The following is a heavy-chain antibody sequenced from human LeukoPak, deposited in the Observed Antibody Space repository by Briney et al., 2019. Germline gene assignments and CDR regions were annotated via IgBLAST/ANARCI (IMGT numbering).Heavy chain of an antibody. D-gene: IGHD3-3*01. V-gene: IGHV3-30-3*01. CDR3: ARGGYYDFWSGYFDY. CDR1: GFTFSSYA. CDR2: ISYDGSNK. Sequence: PGGSLRLSCAASGFTFSSYAMHWVRQAPGKGLEWVAVISYDGSNKYYADSVKGRFTISRDNSKNTLYLQMNSLRAEDTAVYYCARGGYYDFWSGYFDYWGQGTLVTVSS. J-gene: IGHJ4*02.